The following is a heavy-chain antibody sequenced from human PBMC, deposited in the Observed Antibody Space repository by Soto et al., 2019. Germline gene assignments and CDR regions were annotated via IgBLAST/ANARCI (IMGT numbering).Heavy chain of an antibody. D-gene: IGHD2-2*02. CDR3: AHAETDDCSSTSCYIHYYYGMDV. J-gene: IGHJ6*02. CDR2: IIPIFGTA. V-gene: IGHV1-69*01. Sequence: QVQLVQSGAEVKKPGSSVKVSCKASGGTFSSYAISWVRQAPGQGLEWMGGIIPIFGTANYAQKFQGRVTITADESTSTAYMELSSLRSEDTAVYYCAHAETDDCSSTSCYIHYYYGMDVWGQGTTVTVSS. CDR1: GGTFSSYA.